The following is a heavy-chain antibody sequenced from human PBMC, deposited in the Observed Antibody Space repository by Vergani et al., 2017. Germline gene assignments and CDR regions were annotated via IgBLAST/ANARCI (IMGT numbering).Heavy chain of an antibody. CDR1: GGSFSGYY. CDR3: ARGERRYYGSGRYMSPRTPRPNFDC. CDR2: INHSGST. V-gene: IGHV4-34*01. J-gene: IGHJ4*02. Sequence: QVQLQQWGAGLLKPSETLSLTCAVYGGSFSGYYWSWIRQPPGKGLEWIGEINHSGSTNYNPSLKSRVTISVDTSKNQFSLKLSSVTAADTAVYYCARGERRYYGSGRYMSPRTPRPNFDCWGEGTLVTVSS. D-gene: IGHD3-10*01.